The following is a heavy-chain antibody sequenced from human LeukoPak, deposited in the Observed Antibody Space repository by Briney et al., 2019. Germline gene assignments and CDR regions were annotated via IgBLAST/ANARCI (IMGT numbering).Heavy chain of an antibody. D-gene: IGHD1-26*01. V-gene: IGHV3-48*04. J-gene: IGHJ3*02. CDR1: GFTFSSYG. Sequence: GGSLRLSCAASGFTFSSYGMHWVRQAPGKGLEWVSSISRSGSTKYYADSVKGRFTISRDNAKNSLFLQMNSLRAEDTALYYCARESSGSYSGFAFDIWGQGTMVTVSS. CDR2: ISRSGSTK. CDR3: ARESSGSYSGFAFDI.